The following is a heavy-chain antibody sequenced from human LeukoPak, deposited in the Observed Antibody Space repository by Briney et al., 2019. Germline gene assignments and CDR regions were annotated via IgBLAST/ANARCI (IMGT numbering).Heavy chain of an antibody. D-gene: IGHD6-19*01. V-gene: IGHV3-30*14. CDR3: ARGGSGWPNDY. CDR1: GFTFSSYA. CDR2: ISYGGSNK. J-gene: IGHJ4*02. Sequence: GGSLRLSCAASGFTFSSYAMHWVRQAPGKGLEWVAVISYGGSNKYYADSVKGRFTISRDNSKNTLYLQMNSLRAEDTAVYYCARGGSGWPNDYWGQGTLVTVSS.